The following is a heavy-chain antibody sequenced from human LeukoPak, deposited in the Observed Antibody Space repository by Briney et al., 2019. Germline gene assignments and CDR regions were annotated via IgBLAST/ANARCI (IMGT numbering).Heavy chain of an antibody. D-gene: IGHD2-2*02. CDR3: ASLGYCSSTSCYTFPHTIGVSFDY. CDR2: IRANGRDT. CDR1: GLTFSTYG. Sequence: GGSLRLSCAASGLTFSTYGMSWVRQAPGKGLEWVSTIRANGRDTHYADSVKGRFTISRDNSKNTLYLQMNSLRAEDTAVYYCASLGYCSSTSCYTFPHTIGVSFDYWGQGTLVTVSS. J-gene: IGHJ4*02. V-gene: IGHV3-23*01.